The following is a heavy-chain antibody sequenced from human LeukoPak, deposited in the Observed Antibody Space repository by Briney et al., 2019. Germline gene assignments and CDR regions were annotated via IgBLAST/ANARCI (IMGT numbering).Heavy chain of an antibody. CDR2: IYHSGST. D-gene: IGHD1-26*01. CDR3: ARDRVGARGFDY. CDR1: GGSISSGGYY. V-gene: IGHV4-30-2*01. J-gene: IGHJ4*02. Sequence: PSQTLSLTCTVSGGSISSGGYYWSWIRQPPGKGLEWIGYIYHSGSTYYNPSLKSRVTISVDRSKNQFSLKLNSVTPEDTAVYYCARDRVGARGFDYWGQGTLVTVSS.